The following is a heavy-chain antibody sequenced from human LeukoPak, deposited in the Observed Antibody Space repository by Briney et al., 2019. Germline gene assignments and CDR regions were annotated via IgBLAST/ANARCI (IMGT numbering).Heavy chain of an antibody. CDR2: INTDVTIT. D-gene: IGHD4-17*01. J-gene: IGHJ4*02. V-gene: IGHV3-74*01. CDR3: ARGAGVGSYSDIDY. Sequence: PGGSLRLSCAASGFTFSSYSMNWVRQAPGKGLEWVSHINTDVTITNYADSVRGRFTISRDDAKNTLYLQMNSLRAEDTAVYYCARGAGVGSYSDIDYWGQGTLVTVSS. CDR1: GFTFSSYS.